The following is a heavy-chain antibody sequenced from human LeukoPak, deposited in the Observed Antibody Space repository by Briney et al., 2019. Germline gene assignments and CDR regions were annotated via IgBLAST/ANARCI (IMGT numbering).Heavy chain of an antibody. V-gene: IGHV3-48*01. D-gene: IGHD3-3*01. CDR3: ARERGSNTIFGVVISGNYMDV. Sequence: GGSLRLSCAASGFTFSSYSMNWVRQAPGEGLEWVSYISSSSSTIYYADSVKGRFTISRDNAKNSLYLQMNSLRAEATAVYYCARERGSNTIFGVVISGNYMDVWGKGTTVTVSS. CDR1: GFTFSSYS. J-gene: IGHJ6*03. CDR2: ISSSSSTI.